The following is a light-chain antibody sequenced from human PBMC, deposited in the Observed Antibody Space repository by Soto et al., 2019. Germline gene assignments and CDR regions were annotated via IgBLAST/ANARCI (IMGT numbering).Light chain of an antibody. CDR2: AAS. CDR1: RTISSW. V-gene: IGKV1-5*03. CDR3: HQYHSYSWT. Sequence: DIQMTKSASTLSASIGDRVNITCRASRTISSWLAWYQQKAGQAPKLLIYAASRLQSGVPSRFSGSGSGTDFTLSITSLQPDDFATYYCHQYHSYSWTFGQGTKVDNK. J-gene: IGKJ1*01.